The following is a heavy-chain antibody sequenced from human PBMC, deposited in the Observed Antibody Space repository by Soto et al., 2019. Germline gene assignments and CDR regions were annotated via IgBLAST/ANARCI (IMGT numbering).Heavy chain of an antibody. CDR1: GFTFSSYW. J-gene: IGHJ4*02. D-gene: IGHD6-25*01. CDR2: RKQDGSEK. V-gene: IGHV3-7*01. Sequence: EVQLVESGGGLVQPGGSLRLSCAASGFTFSSYWMSWVRQAPGKGLEWVANRKQDGSEKYYVDSGKGRFTIARDNAKNSLYLQMNSLRAEDTAVYYCASYSAATVCVYWGQGTLVTVSS. CDR3: ASYSAATVCVY.